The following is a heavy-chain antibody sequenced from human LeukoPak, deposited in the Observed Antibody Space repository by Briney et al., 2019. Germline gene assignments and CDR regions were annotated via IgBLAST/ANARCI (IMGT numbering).Heavy chain of an antibody. CDR3: ACRPSDIRYYGVFDF. CDR1: GFTFSSLW. J-gene: IGHJ4*02. D-gene: IGHD3-10*01. CDR2: IKQDGSEV. V-gene: IGHV3-7*01. Sequence: GGSLRLSCVGSGFTFSSLWMSWVRQIPGKGLERVANIKQDGSEVYYVDSVKGRFTISRDNAKNPLYLQMNSLRVEDTAVYYCACRPSDIRYYGVFDFWGQGSLVTVSS.